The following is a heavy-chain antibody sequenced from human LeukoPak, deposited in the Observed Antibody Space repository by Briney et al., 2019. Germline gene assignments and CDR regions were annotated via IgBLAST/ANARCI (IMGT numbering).Heavy chain of an antibody. CDR1: GFTFSSYD. V-gene: IGHV3-13*01. CDR3: ARDGLLWPTGY. D-gene: IGHD2-21*01. CDR2: IGTAGAT. Sequence: GGSLRLSCAASGFTFSSYDMHWVRQTTGKGLEWVSGIGTAGATYYPGSVKGRFTISRDNAKNSLYLQMNSLRAEDTAVYYCARDGLLWPTGYWGQGTLVTVSS. J-gene: IGHJ4*02.